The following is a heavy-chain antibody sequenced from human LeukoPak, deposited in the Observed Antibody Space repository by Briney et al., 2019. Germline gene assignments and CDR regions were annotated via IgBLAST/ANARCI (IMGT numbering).Heavy chain of an antibody. Sequence: PSETLPLTCTDSGGSISSYYWSWIRQPPGKGLEWIGYIYYSGSTNYNPSLKSRVTISVDTSKNQFSLKLSSVTAADTAVYYCARRTRGSGSYLYWGQGTLVTVSS. CDR2: IYYSGST. V-gene: IGHV4-59*08. CDR3: ARRTRGSGSYLY. J-gene: IGHJ4*02. D-gene: IGHD3-10*01. CDR1: GGSISSYY.